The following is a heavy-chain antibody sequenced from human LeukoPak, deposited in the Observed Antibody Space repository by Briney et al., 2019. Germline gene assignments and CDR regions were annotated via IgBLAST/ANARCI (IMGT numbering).Heavy chain of an antibody. CDR1: GYTFTSCD. D-gene: IGHD3-3*01. J-gene: IGHJ6*02. Sequence: ASVKVSCKASGYTFTSCDINCVRQATGQGLEWMGWMNPNSGNTGYAQKFQGRVTMTRNTSISTAYVELSSLRSEDTAVYYCARVGYDFWSGPNMDVWGQGTTVTVSS. V-gene: IGHV1-8*01. CDR3: ARVGYDFWSGPNMDV. CDR2: MNPNSGNT.